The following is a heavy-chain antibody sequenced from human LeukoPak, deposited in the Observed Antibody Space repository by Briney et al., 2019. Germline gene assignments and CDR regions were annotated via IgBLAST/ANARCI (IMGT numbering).Heavy chain of an antibody. D-gene: IGHD2-15*01. CDR3: ARDPFRGGSYFFDY. CDR1: GFTFSSYG. CDR2: IRYDGSNK. V-gene: IGHV3-30*02. Sequence: GGSLRLSCAASGFTFSSYGMHWVRQAPGKGLEWVAFIRYDGSNKYYADSVKGRFTISRDNSKNTLYLQMNSLRAEDTAVYYCARDPFRGGSYFFDYWGQGTLVTVSS. J-gene: IGHJ4*02.